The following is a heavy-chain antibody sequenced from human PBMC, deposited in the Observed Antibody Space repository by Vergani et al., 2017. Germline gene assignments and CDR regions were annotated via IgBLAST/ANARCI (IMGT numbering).Heavy chain of an antibody. CDR2: INPSGGST. J-gene: IGHJ3*02. D-gene: IGHD2/OR15-2a*01. Sequence: QVQLVQSGAEVKKPGASVKVSCKASGYTFTGYYMHWVRQAPGQGLEWMGIINPSGGSTSYAQKFQGRVTMTRDTSTSTVYMELSSLRSEDTAVYYCARVFRELDAFDIWGQGTMVTVSS. CDR1: GYTFTGYY. V-gene: IGHV1-46*03. CDR3: ARVFRELDAFDI.